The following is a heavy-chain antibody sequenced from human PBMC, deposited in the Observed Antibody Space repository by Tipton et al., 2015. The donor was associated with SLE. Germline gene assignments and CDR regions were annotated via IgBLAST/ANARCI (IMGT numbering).Heavy chain of an antibody. CDR3: ARDSMDSGSYDY. Sequence: QSGPEVKKPGASVKVPCKASGYTFTSYAMHWVRQDPGQRLEWMGWINAGNGNTKYSQKFQGRVTITRDTSASTAYMELSSLRSEDTAVYYCARDSMDSGSYDYWGQGTLVTVSS. J-gene: IGHJ4*02. D-gene: IGHD1-26*01. CDR1: GYTFTSYA. V-gene: IGHV1-3*01. CDR2: INAGNGNT.